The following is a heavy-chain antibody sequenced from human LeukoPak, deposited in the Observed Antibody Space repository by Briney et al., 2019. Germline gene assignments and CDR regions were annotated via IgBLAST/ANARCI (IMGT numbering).Heavy chain of an antibody. CDR3: ARDPQRYSGSYYGMDNWFDR. Sequence: ASVKVSCKASGYTFTSYGISWVRQAPGQGLEWMGWISAYNGNTNYAQKLQGRVTMTTDTSTSTAYMELRSLRSDDTAVYYCARDPQRYSGSYYGMDNWFDRWGQGTLVTVSS. CDR1: GYTFTSYG. V-gene: IGHV1-18*01. CDR2: ISAYNGNT. J-gene: IGHJ5*02. D-gene: IGHD1-26*01.